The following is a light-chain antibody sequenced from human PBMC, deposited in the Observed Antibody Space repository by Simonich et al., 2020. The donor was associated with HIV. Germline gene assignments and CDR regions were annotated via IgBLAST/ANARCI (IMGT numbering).Light chain of an antibody. CDR2: GNT. J-gene: IGLJ2*01. Sequence: QSVLTQPPSVSGAPGQRVTISCTGCSSNIGAGYDVPWYLHLPGTAPKLLIYGNTKRPSWVPDRVSGSKSGTSASLAITGLQAEDEADYYCQSYDSSLSGVVFGGGTKLTVL. V-gene: IGLV1-40*01. CDR1: SSNIGAGYD. CDR3: QSYDSSLSGVV.